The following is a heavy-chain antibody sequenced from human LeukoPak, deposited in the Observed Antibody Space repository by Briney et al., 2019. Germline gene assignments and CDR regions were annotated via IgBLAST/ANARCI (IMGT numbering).Heavy chain of an antibody. Sequence: GGSLRLSCAASGFTFSSYGMHWVRQAPGKGLEWVAFIRYDGSNKYYADSVEGRFTISRDNSKNTLYLQMNSLRAEDTAVYYCAKDRTIIDFWSGLDYWGQGTLVTVSS. D-gene: IGHD3-3*01. V-gene: IGHV3-30*02. CDR2: IRYDGSNK. J-gene: IGHJ4*02. CDR1: GFTFSSYG. CDR3: AKDRTIIDFWSGLDY.